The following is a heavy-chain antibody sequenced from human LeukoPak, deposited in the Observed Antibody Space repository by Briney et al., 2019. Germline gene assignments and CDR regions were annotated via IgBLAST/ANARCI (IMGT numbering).Heavy chain of an antibody. CDR1: GFTFSSYT. J-gene: IGHJ4*02. D-gene: IGHD3-22*01. V-gene: IGHV3-23*01. Sequence: GGSLRLSCAASGFTFSSYTMNWVRQAPGKGLEWVSAISGGGGSTYYADSVKGRFTISRDNSKNTLSLQMNSLRAEDTAVYYCAKDIFDSSGYYYAPPFDYWGQGTLVTVSS. CDR2: ISGGGGST. CDR3: AKDIFDSSGYYYAPPFDY.